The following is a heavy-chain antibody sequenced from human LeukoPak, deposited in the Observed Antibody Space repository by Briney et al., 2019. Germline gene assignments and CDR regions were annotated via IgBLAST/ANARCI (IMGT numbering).Heavy chain of an antibody. D-gene: IGHD2-21*01. V-gene: IGHV3-30*04. J-gene: IGHJ4*02. Sequence: GGSLRLSCAASGFTFSSYAMHWVRQAPGKGLEWVAVISYDGSNKYYADSVKGRFTISSDNSKNTLYLQMNSLRAEDTAVYYCARDPLGDSTYYFDYWGQGTLVTVSS. CDR1: GFTFSSYA. CDR2: ISYDGSNK. CDR3: ARDPLGDSTYYFDY.